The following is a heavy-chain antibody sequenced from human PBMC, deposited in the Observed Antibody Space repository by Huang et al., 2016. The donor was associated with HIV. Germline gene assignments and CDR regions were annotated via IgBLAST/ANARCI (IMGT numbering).Heavy chain of an antibody. V-gene: IGHV1-69*13. CDR3: ARDLTGTRAAAAGIRGDAFDV. CDR1: GGTFGSYD. Sequence: QVQLVQSGAGVKKPGSSVKVSCKASGGTFGSYDISWVRQAPGQGLEWMGGIIPIFDTVNDAQKFQGRVRITADASTSTAYMELTSLRSEDTAVYYCARDLTGTRAAAAGIRGDAFDVWGQGTLVTVSS. CDR2: IIPIFDTV. J-gene: IGHJ3*01. D-gene: IGHD6-13*01.